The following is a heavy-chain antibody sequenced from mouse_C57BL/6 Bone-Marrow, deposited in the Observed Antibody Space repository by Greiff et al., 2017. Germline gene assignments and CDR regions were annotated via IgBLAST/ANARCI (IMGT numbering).Heavy chain of an antibody. CDR3: ARGQLKLRGFAY. CDR2: ISNGGGST. J-gene: IGHJ3*01. V-gene: IGHV5-12*01. D-gene: IGHD3-2*02. Sequence: EVKLVESGGGLVQPGGSLKLSCAASGFTFSDYYMYWVRQTPEKRLEWVAYISNGGGSTYYPDTVKGRFTISRDNAKNTLYLQMSRLKSEDTAMXYCARGQLKLRGFAYWGQGTLVTVSA. CDR1: GFTFSDYY.